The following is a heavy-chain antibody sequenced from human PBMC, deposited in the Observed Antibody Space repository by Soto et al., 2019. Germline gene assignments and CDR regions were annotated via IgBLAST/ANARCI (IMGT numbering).Heavy chain of an antibody. CDR2: ISYDGGKK. J-gene: IGHJ4*02. D-gene: IGHD6-13*01. Sequence: GGSRRLSWAASGFNFSSYAMHGVRQAPGKGLEWVAVISYDGGKKYYADSVKGRFTISRDNSQNTLYVEMTSLSAEDTAVYYCAREGQPAAGTTPHNWGQGTLVTVSS. V-gene: IGHV3-30*04. CDR1: GFNFSSYA. CDR3: AREGQPAAGTTPHN.